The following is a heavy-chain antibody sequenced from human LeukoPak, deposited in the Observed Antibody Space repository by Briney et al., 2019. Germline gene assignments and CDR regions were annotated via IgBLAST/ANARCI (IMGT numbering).Heavy chain of an antibody. Sequence: PGGSLRLSCAASGFTFSSYSMNWVRQAPGKGLEWVSYISSSSSTIYYADSVKGRFTISRDNAKNSLYLQMNSLRAEDTAVYYCAREGDYGDYVDAFDIWGQGTMVTVSS. J-gene: IGHJ3*02. CDR1: GFTFSSYS. D-gene: IGHD4-17*01. V-gene: IGHV3-48*01. CDR2: ISSSSSTI. CDR3: AREGDYGDYVDAFDI.